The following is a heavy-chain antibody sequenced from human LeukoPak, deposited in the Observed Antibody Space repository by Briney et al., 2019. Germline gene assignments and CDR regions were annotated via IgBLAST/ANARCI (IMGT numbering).Heavy chain of an antibody. D-gene: IGHD6-13*01. V-gene: IGHV3-66*02. CDR2: IYSGGST. CDR3: ARDLGIAAAGAFDY. CDR1: GFTVSSNY. J-gene: IGHJ4*02. Sequence: GGSLRLSCAASGFTVSSNYMSWVRQAPGKGLEWVSVIYSGGSTYYADSVKGRFTISRDNSKNTLYLQMNSLRAEDTAVYYCARDLGIAAAGAFDYWGQGTLVTVS.